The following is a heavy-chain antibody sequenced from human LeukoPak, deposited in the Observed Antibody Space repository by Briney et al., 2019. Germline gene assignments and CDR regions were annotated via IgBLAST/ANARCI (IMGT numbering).Heavy chain of an antibody. Sequence: GGSLRLSCAASVLTFSSYDMSWVRQAPGKGLEWVSIISGSGGSTYYADSVEGRFTISRDNSKNTLYLQMNSLRAEDTAVYYCAKDFSSTSYFYDDAFDIWGQGTMVTVSS. V-gene: IGHV3-23*01. CDR1: VLTFSSYD. D-gene: IGHD2-2*01. CDR2: ISGSGGST. CDR3: AKDFSSTSYFYDDAFDI. J-gene: IGHJ3*02.